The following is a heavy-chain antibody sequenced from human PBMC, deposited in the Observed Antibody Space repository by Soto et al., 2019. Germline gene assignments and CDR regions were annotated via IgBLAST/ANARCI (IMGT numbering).Heavy chain of an antibody. D-gene: IGHD1-26*01. CDR1: GDSVSSNRAG. CDR3: ARGEQYSGRIFDY. V-gene: IGHV6-1*01. CDR2: TYYRSTWYY. Sequence: SQTLSLTCAITGDSVSSNRAGWSWVRQSPSRGLEWLGRTYYRSTWYYEYAVSVRGRITINPDTSKNQYSLQLNSVTPEDTAVYFCARGEQYSGRIFDYWGQGTLVPVSS. J-gene: IGHJ4*02.